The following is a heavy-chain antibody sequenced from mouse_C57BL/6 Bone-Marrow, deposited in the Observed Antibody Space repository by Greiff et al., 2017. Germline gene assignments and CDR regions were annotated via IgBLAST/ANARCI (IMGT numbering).Heavy chain of an antibody. CDR2: IDPENGDT. CDR3: TRGGTTVVFDY. V-gene: IGHV14-4*01. Sequence: DVKLVESGAELVRPGASVKLSCTASGFNIKDDYMHWVKQRPEQGLEWIGWIDPENGDTEYASKFQGKATITADTSSNTAYLQLSSLTSEDTAVYYCTRGGTTVVFDYWGQGTTLTVSS. J-gene: IGHJ2*01. D-gene: IGHD1-1*01. CDR1: GFNIKDDY.